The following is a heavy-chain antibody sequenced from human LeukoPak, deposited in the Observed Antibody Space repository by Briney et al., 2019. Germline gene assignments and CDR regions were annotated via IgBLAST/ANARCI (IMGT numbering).Heavy chain of an antibody. CDR3: AGSGSYYPYYFDY. CDR2: ISSSSSYI. D-gene: IGHD3-10*01. CDR1: GFTFSSYS. Sequence: PGGSLRLSCAASGFTFSSYSMNWVRQAPGKGLEWVSSISSSSSYIYYADSVKGRFTISRDNSKNTLYLQMNSLRAEDTAVYYCAGSGSYYPYYFDYWGQGTLVTVSS. V-gene: IGHV3-21*01. J-gene: IGHJ4*02.